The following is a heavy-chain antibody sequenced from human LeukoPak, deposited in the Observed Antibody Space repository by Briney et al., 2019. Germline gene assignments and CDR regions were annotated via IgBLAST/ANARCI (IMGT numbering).Heavy chain of an antibody. D-gene: IGHD7-27*01. J-gene: IGHJ3*01. CDR1: GFTFSSHS. Sequence: GGSLRLFCAASGFTFSSHSMKWVRQARGKGVEWLSYIDSGSGNIYYRDSVKGRFTISRDNAQDSLYLPMDSLRDEDTAVYYCAREDDDWGPNTLDVWGQGPVVTVSS. CDR2: IDSGSGNI. CDR3: AREDDDWGPNTLDV. V-gene: IGHV3-48*02.